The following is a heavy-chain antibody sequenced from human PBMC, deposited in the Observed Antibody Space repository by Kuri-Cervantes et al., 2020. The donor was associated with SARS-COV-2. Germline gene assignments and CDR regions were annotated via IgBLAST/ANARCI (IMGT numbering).Heavy chain of an antibody. V-gene: IGHV1-69*13. D-gene: IGHD3-22*01. CDR1: GGTFSSYA. CDR3: ARDQDEAYYYDSSGYYYFQH. Sequence: SVKVSCKASGGTFSSYAISWVRQAPGQGLEWMGGIIPIFGTANYAQKFQGRVTITADESTSTAYMELSSLRSEDTAVYYCARDQDEAYYYDSSGYYYFQHWGQGTLVTVSS. J-gene: IGHJ1*01. CDR2: IIPIFGTA.